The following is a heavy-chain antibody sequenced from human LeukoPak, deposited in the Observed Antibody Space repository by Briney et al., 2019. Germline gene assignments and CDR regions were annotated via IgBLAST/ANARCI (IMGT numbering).Heavy chain of an antibody. D-gene: IGHD5-12*01. CDR3: AKDMGATITAGIDY. Sequence: GRSLRLSCAASGFTFDDYAMHWVRQAPGKGLEWVSGISWNSGTIGYADSVKGRFTISRDNAKNSLYLQIYSLRAEDTALYYCAKDMGATITAGIDYWGQGTLVTVSS. V-gene: IGHV3-9*01. CDR1: GFTFDDYA. CDR2: ISWNSGTI. J-gene: IGHJ4*02.